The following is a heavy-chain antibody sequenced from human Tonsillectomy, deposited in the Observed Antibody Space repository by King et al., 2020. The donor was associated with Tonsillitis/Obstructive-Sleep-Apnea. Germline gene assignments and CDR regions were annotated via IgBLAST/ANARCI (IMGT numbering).Heavy chain of an antibody. V-gene: IGHV4-39*01. Sequence: LQLPESGPGLVKPSETLSLTCTVSGGSISSSSYYWGWIRQPPGKGLEWIGSIYYSGSTYYNPSLKSRVTISVDTSKNQFSLKLSSVTAADTAVYYCARPHGDYRKDYYYYYMDVWGKGTTVTVSS. D-gene: IGHD4-17*01. CDR2: IYYSGST. CDR3: ARPHGDYRKDYYYYYMDV. CDR1: GGSISSSSYY. J-gene: IGHJ6*03.